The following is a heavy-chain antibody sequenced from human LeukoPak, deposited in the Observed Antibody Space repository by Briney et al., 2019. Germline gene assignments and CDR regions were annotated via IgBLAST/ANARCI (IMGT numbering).Heavy chain of an antibody. CDR1: GGSISSYY. J-gene: IGHJ5*02. D-gene: IGHD3-10*01. CDR2: IYYSGST. CDR3: AREVRGVIRTISNWFDP. Sequence: SETLSLTCTVSGGSISSYYWSWIRQPPGKGLEWIGYIYYSGSTNYNPSLKSRVTISVDTSKNQFSLKLSSVTAADTAVYYCAREVRGVIRTISNWFDPWGQGTLVTVSS. V-gene: IGHV4-59*01.